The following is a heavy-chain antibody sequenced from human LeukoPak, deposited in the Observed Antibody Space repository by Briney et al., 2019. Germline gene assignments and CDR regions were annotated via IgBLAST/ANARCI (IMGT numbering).Heavy chain of an antibody. CDR3: ARDVSGAGTRRAFDI. D-gene: IGHD6-13*01. CDR1: GGSISSYY. J-gene: IGHJ3*02. V-gene: IGHV4-59*01. CDR2: IYYSGST. Sequence: PSGTLSLTCSVSGGSISSYYWSWIRQTPEKGLEWIGYIYYSGSTNYNPSLQSRVTISVDTSKDQFSLKLNSVTAADTAVYYCARDVSGAGTRRAFDIWGQGTMVTVSS.